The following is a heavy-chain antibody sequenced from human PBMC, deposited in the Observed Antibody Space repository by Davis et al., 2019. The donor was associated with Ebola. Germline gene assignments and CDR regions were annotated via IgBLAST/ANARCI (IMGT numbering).Heavy chain of an antibody. CDR1: GFTFSSYG. CDR2: ISYDGSNK. J-gene: IGHJ6*02. CDR3: ASIVGPYYYGMDV. D-gene: IGHD1-26*01. Sequence: GESLKISCAASGFTFSSYGMHWVRQAPGKGLEWVAVISYDGSNKYYADSVKGRFTISRDNSKNTLYLQMNSLRAEDTAVYYCASIVGPYYYGMDVWGQGTTVTVSS. V-gene: IGHV3-30*03.